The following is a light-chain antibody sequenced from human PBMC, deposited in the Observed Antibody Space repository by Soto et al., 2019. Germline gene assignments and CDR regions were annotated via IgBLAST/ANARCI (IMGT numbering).Light chain of an antibody. Sequence: EIVLTQSPATLSLSPGERATLSCRASRTVNNYLAWYQQKPGQAPRLLISDAFIRAAGIPARFSGRGSGTDFTLTISNLEPEDFAVYFCHQRSDWPPITFGQGKRVELK. CDR3: HQRSDWPPIT. CDR1: RTVNNY. J-gene: IGKJ5*01. V-gene: IGKV3-11*01. CDR2: DAF.